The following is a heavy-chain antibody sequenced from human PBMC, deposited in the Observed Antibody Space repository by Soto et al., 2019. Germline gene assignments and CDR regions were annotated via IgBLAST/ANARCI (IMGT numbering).Heavy chain of an antibody. CDR1: GFALSSYA. J-gene: IGHJ3*01. D-gene: IGHD2-15*01. V-gene: IGHV3-64D*06. CDR3: VKDGGFCSGGNCYSVARGGFDL. CDR2: ISSNGIST. Sequence: GGSLRLSCSASGFALSSYAMHWVRQAPGKGLEYVSSISSNGISTYYADSVKGRFTISRDNSKNKLFIQMNSLRPDDTALYYCVKDGGFCSGGNCYSVARGGFDLWGQGTMVTVSS.